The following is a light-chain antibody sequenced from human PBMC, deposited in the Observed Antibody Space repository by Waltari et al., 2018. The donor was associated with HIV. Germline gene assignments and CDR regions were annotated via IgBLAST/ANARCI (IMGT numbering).Light chain of an antibody. CDR1: QSLVHTDGNTY. J-gene: IGKJ5*01. CDR2: KVS. V-gene: IGKV2-24*01. Sequence: DIVMMQSPPSSPVIVGQPASISCRSSQSLVHTDGNTYLSWLQQRPGQPPRLLIYKVSTRFSGVPDRFSGSGTGRDFTLKITRVEVEDVATYYCMQATQFPLTFGQGTRLEIK. CDR3: MQATQFPLT.